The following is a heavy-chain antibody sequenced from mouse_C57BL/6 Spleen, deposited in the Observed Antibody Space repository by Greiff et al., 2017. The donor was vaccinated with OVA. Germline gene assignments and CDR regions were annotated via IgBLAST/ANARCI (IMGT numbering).Heavy chain of an antibody. CDR1: GYTFTSYW. D-gene: IGHD2-5*01. CDR2: IDPSDSCT. J-gene: IGHJ2*01. V-gene: IGHV1-50*01. Sequence: QVQLQQPGAELVKPGASVKLSCKASGYTFTSYWMQWVRQRPGQGLEWIGEIDPSDSCTNYNQKFKGKATLTVDTSSSTAYMQLSSLTSEDSAVYYCANYYSNYFGCWGEGTTLTVSS. CDR3: ANYYSNYFGC.